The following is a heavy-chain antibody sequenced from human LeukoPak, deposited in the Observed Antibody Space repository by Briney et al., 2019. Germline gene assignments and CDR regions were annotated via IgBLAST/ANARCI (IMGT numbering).Heavy chain of an antibody. CDR3: ARVGAAAGTGTIDY. D-gene: IGHD6-13*01. CDR2: MYYRGST. Sequence: SETLSVTCTVSSGSISSSSHYWGWIRQAPGKGLEWVGSMYYRGSTYHNPSLKSRVTISVDTSKNQFSLKLSSVTAADTAVYYCARVGAAAGTGTIDYWGQGTLVTVSS. V-gene: IGHV4-39*07. J-gene: IGHJ4*02. CDR1: SGSISSSSHY.